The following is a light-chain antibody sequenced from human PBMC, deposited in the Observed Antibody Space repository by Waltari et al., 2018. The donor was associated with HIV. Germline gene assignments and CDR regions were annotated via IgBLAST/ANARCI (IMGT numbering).Light chain of an antibody. CDR3: QQSYSTPLT. Sequence: DIQMTQSPSSLSASVGDSITVSCRANQNISSYLIWYQQRPGKAPRLLIYTASTLQRGVPSRFSGSGSGTDFTLSITSLQPEDFATYYCQQSYSTPLTFGGGTRVEIK. CDR1: QNISSY. CDR2: TAS. V-gene: IGKV1-39*01. J-gene: IGKJ4*01.